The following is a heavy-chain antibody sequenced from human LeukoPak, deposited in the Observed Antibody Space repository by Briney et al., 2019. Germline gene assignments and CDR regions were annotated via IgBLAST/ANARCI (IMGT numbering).Heavy chain of an antibody. J-gene: IGHJ3*02. CDR3: ARVYGGNFGDGAFDI. D-gene: IGHD4-23*01. Sequence: PSQTLSLTCAVSGGSISSGGYSWSWIRQPPGKGLEWIGYIYHSGSTYYNPSLKSRVTISVDRSKNQFSLKLSSVTAADTAVYYCARVYGGNFGDGAFDIWGQGTMVTVPS. CDR1: GGSISSGGYS. V-gene: IGHV4-30-2*01. CDR2: IYHSGST.